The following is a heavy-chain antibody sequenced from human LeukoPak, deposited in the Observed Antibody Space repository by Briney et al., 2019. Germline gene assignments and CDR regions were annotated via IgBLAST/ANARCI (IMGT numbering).Heavy chain of an antibody. D-gene: IGHD6-19*01. CDR3: ARVSSSGWDYYYYYYMDV. Sequence: GGSLRLSCAASGFIFTSYWMTWVRQAPGKGLEWVANIKQDGSEKYYVDSVKGRFTISRDNAKNSLYLQMNSLRADDTAVYYCARVSSSGWDYYYYYYMDVWGKGTTGTVSS. CDR1: GFIFTSYW. CDR2: IKQDGSEK. J-gene: IGHJ6*03. V-gene: IGHV3-7*01.